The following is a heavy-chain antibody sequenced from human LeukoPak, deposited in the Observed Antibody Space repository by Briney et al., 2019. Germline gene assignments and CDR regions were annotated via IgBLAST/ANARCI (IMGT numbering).Heavy chain of an antibody. V-gene: IGHV3-74*01. J-gene: IGHJ4*02. CDR3: AKPMMDY. CDR1: GFTLSNYW. Sequence: GGSLRLSCSASGFTLSNYWMHWVRQAPGKGLVWVSRINTDGSSTNYADSVKGRFTVSRDNSKNTLYLQMNSLRAEDTAVYYCAKPMMDYWGQGTLVTVSS. CDR2: INTDGSST. D-gene: IGHD3-22*01.